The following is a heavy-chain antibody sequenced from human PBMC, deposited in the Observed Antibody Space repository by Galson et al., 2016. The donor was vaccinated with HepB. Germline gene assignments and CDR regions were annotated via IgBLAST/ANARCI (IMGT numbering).Heavy chain of an antibody. J-gene: IGHJ3*02. CDR1: GFTFSNFN. CDR2: ISTRSSYI. V-gene: IGHV3-21*01. CDR3: VRTLPRAGAFDI. Sequence: SLRLSCAASGFTFSNFNMNWVRQTPGKGLEWVSSISTRSSYIYYADSVKGRFTISRDNAKNSLYLQMNSLRAEDTAVYYCVRTLPRAGAFDIWGQGTMVTVSS.